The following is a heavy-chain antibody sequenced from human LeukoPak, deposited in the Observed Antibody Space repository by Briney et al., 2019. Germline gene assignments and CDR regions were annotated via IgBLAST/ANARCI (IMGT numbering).Heavy chain of an antibody. Sequence: GESLKIPCKGSGFTFTSYWIGWVRQMPGKGLEWMGIIFPGDSDTRYSPSFQGQVTISADKSISTAYPQWSSLKASDTAMYYCARLVRSGWYYDYWGQGTLVTVSS. CDR3: ARLVRSGWYYDY. CDR1: GFTFTSYW. J-gene: IGHJ4*02. CDR2: IFPGDSDT. V-gene: IGHV5-51*01. D-gene: IGHD6-19*01.